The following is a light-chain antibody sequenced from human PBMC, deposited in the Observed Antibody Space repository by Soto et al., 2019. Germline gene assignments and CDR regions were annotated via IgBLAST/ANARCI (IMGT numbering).Light chain of an antibody. CDR2: DAS. V-gene: IGKV3-11*01. Sequence: VMTQPPLSLSVATGQPATLSCRASQSVSSYLAWYQQKPGQAPRLLIYDASNRATGIPARFSGSGSGTDFTLTISSLEPEDFAVYYCQQRTGTFGPGTKVDIK. CDR3: QQRTGT. CDR1: QSVSSY. J-gene: IGKJ3*01.